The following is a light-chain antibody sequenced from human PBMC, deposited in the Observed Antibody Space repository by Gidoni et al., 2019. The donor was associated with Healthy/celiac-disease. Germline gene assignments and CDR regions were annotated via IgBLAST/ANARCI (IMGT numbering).Light chain of an antibody. CDR3: QQRSNWPPLT. J-gene: IGKJ4*01. CDR1: QSVSSY. V-gene: IGKV3-11*01. Sequence: DIVLTQSPATLSLSPGERSPLPCRASQSVSSYLAWSQQKPGQAPSLLIYDAPTSATGSPARFSGSGAGTDVTLTISSLEPEDFAVYYCQQRSNWPPLTFGGGTKVEIK. CDR2: DAP.